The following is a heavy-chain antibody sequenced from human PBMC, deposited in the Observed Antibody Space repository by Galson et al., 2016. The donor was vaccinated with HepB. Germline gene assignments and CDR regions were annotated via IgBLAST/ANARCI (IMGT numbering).Heavy chain of an antibody. CDR3: AREGASRHGMDV. CDR1: GVTVSNNY. CDR2: IYASGDK. V-gene: IGHV3-53*05. J-gene: IGHJ6*02. Sequence: SLRLSCAASGVTVSNNYMTWVRQTPGMGLEWVSVIYASGDKYYTDSVKGRFTISRDNSKNTLYLQMNNLRSEDTAVYYCAREGASRHGMDVWGQGTTVSVSS.